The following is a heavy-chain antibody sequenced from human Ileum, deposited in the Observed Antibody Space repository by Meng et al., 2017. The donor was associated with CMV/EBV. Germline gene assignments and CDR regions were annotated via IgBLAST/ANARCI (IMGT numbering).Heavy chain of an antibody. CDR3: ARDHGRDTSGSYLFDY. Sequence: GESLKISCAASGFAFSTYAMHWVRQAPGKGLEWVALMSYDGNNEYYPDSVKGRFTISRDNSKNTLYLQLDSLRAEDTAVYYCARDHGRDTSGSYLFDYWGQGTLVTVSS. CDR1: GFAFSTYA. D-gene: IGHD3-22*01. J-gene: IGHJ4*02. V-gene: IGHV3-30-3*01. CDR2: MSYDGNNE.